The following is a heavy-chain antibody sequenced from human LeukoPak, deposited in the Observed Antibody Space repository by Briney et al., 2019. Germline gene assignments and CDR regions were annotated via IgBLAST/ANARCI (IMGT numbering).Heavy chain of an antibody. D-gene: IGHD3-9*01. CDR3: AREKKTTYYDILTGYYPLSY. CDR1: GFTFSSYE. Sequence: GGSLRLSCAASGFTFSSYEMNWVRQAPGKGLEWVSYISNTGTTIYYEDSVKGRFTISRDNSKNTLYLQMGSLRAEDMAVYYCAREKKTTYYDILTGYYPLSYWGQGTLVTVSS. V-gene: IGHV3-48*03. J-gene: IGHJ4*02. CDR2: ISNTGTTI.